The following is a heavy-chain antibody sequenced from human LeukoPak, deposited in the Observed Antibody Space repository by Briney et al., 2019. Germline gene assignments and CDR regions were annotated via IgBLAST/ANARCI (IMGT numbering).Heavy chain of an antibody. CDR1: GFSFSNFW. J-gene: IGHJ4*02. CDR2: INPDGTAA. V-gene: IGHV3-74*01. Sequence: GGSLRLSCAASGFSFSNFWMHWVRQAPGMGLVWVSQINPDGTAALYADSVKGRFTISRDNAKNTLYLQMNTLTADDTAVYYCAKGSNFAFDNWGQGILVTVSS. CDR3: AKGSNFAFDN. D-gene: IGHD1-1*01.